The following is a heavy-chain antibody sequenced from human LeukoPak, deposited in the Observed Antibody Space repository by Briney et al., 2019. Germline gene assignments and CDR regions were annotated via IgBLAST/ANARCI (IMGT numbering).Heavy chain of an antibody. Sequence: PSETLSLTCAVSGGSISSGGYSWSWIRQPPGKGLEWIGYIYYSGSTNYNPSLKSRVTISVDTSKNQFSLKLSSVTAADTAVYYCARQSGWHSSSWYDQKVDVAFDIWGQGTVVTVSS. CDR2: IYYSGST. CDR3: ARQSGWHSSSWYDQKVDVAFDI. CDR1: GGSISSGGYS. J-gene: IGHJ3*02. D-gene: IGHD6-13*01. V-gene: IGHV4-61*08.